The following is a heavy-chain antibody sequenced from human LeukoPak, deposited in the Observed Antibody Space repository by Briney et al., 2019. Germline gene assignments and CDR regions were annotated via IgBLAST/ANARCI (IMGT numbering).Heavy chain of an antibody. V-gene: IGHV4-59*01. D-gene: IGHD3-22*01. J-gene: IGHJ4*02. CDR2: IYYSGST. Sequence: KTSETLSLTCTVSGGSISSYYWSWIRQPPGKGLEWIGYIYYSGSTNYNPSLKSRVTISVDTSKNQFSLKLSSVTAADTAVYYCARGRLDYYDSSGYYTPFDYWGQGTLVTVSS. CDR3: ARGRLDYYDSSGYYTPFDY. CDR1: GGSISSYY.